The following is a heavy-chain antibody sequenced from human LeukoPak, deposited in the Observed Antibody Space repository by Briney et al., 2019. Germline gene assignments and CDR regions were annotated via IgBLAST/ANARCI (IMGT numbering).Heavy chain of an antibody. J-gene: IGHJ4*02. CDR3: ASLSSGYYYYFDY. Sequence: GASVKVSCKASGGTFSSYAISWVRQAPGQGLEWMGRIIPILGIANYAQKFQGRVTITADKSTSTAYMELSSLRSDDTAVYYCASLSSGYYYYFDYWGQGTLVTVSS. CDR1: GGTFSSYA. V-gene: IGHV1-69*04. CDR2: IIPILGIA. D-gene: IGHD3-22*01.